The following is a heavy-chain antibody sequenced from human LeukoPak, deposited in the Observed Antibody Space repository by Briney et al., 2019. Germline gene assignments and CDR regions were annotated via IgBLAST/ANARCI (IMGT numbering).Heavy chain of an antibody. D-gene: IGHD3-22*01. CDR1: GYSISSGYY. CDR2: IYHSGST. J-gene: IGHJ5*02. CDR3: ARVRDDSSGYYLGWFDP. Sequence: PSETLSLTCAVSGYSISSGYYWGWIRQPPGKGLEWIGSIYHSGSTYYNPSLKSRVTISVDTSKNQFSLKLSSVTAADTAVYYCARVRDDSSGYYLGWFDPWGQGTLVTVSS. V-gene: IGHV4-38-2*01.